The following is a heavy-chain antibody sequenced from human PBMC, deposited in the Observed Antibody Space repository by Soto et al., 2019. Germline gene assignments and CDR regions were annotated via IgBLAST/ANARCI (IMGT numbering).Heavy chain of an antibody. CDR3: VRDDTVNTRNLDY. D-gene: IGHD4-17*01. CDR2: INPNSGDT. V-gene: IGHV1-2*02. CDR1: GYSFTDWY. Sequence: QVQLVQSGPELRKPGASVKVSCKVSGYSFTDWYMHWVRQAPGQGLEYMGWINPNSGDTDSAQKFQGRVALTRDTSISTAYMELSSLTSDDTAVYYCVRDDTVNTRNLDYWGQGTLVTVSS. J-gene: IGHJ4*02.